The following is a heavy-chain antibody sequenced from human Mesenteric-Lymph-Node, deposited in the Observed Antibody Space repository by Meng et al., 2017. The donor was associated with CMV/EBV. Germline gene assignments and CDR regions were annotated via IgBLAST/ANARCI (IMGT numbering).Heavy chain of an antibody. V-gene: IGHV3-30-3*01. D-gene: IGHD3-3*01. J-gene: IGHJ6*02. Sequence: GGSLRLSCAASGFTFSNYAMPWVRQAPGKGLEWVAVISYDGSNNYYADSVKGRFTISRDNAKNTLYLQMDSLRAEDTAVYYCARDSCRFFEWTNCRSYYGMDVWGQGTTVTVSS. CDR1: GFTFSNYA. CDR3: ARDSCRFFEWTNCRSYYGMDV. CDR2: ISYDGSNN.